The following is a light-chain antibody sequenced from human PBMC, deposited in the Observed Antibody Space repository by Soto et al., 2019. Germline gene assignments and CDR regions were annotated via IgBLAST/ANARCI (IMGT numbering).Light chain of an antibody. CDR2: NNH. CDR3: AAWDDSLDGPI. CDR1: SSNIGSNS. V-gene: IGLV1-44*01. J-gene: IGLJ1*01. Sequence: QSVLTQPPSASGTPGQSVTIACAGSSSNIGSNSVNWYQQFPGTAPKLLIYNNHQRPSGVPDRFSGSKSGTSASLAISGLQSEDESEYYCAAWDDSLDGPIFGTGTKLTVL.